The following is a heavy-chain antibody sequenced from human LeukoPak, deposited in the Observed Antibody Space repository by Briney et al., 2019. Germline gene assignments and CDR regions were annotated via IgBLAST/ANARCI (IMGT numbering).Heavy chain of an antibody. J-gene: IGHJ4*02. D-gene: IGHD1-1*01. Sequence: GGSLRLSRAASGFTFSSYAMHWVRQAPGKGLEWVAVISYDGSNKYYADSVKGRFTISRDNSKNTLYLQMNSLRAEDTAVYYCAREEYNWNDPHFDYWGQGTLVTVSS. V-gene: IGHV3-30-3*01. CDR3: AREEYNWNDPHFDY. CDR1: GFTFSSYA. CDR2: ISYDGSNK.